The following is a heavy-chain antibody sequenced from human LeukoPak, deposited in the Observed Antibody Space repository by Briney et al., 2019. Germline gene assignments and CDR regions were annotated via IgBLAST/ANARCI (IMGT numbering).Heavy chain of an antibody. D-gene: IGHD1-26*01. CDR2: ISGSGGST. J-gene: IGHJ6*02. V-gene: IGHV3-23*01. Sequence: GGSLRLSCAASGFTFSSYAMSWVRQAPGKGLEWVSAISGSGGSTYYSDSVKGRFTISRDNSKNTLYLQMNSLRAEDTAVYYCATNSGSYKYYYYYGMDVWGQGTTVSVS. CDR1: GFTFSSYA. CDR3: ATNSGSYKYYYYYGMDV.